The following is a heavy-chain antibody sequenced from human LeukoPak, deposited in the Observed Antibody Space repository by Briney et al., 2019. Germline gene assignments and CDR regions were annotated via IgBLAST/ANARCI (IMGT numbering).Heavy chain of an antibody. V-gene: IGHV3-23*01. CDR2: ISASGSST. D-gene: IGHD5-18*01. CDR3: AKEKGEDTAYPLWDY. CDR1: GFTFSSYA. Sequence: GGSLRLSCAASGFTFSSYAMSWVRQAPGKGLEWVSIISASGSSTYYADSVKGRFTISRDNSKNTLYLQMNSLRAEDTAVYYCAKEKGEDTAYPLWDYWGQGTLVTVSS. J-gene: IGHJ4*02.